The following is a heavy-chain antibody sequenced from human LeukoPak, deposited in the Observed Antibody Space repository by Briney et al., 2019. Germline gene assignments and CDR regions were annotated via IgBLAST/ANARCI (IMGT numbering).Heavy chain of an antibody. CDR2: IKQDGSEK. CDR3: ARARLGDCSGGSCYSDIYY. V-gene: IGHV3-7*01. CDR1: GFTFSSYW. J-gene: IGHJ4*02. Sequence: GGSLRLSCAASGFTFSSYWMSWVRQAPGKGLEWVANIKQDGSEKYYVDSVKGRFTISRDNSKNSLYLQMNSLRAEDTAVYYCARARLGDCSGGSCYSDIYYWGQRTLVTVST. D-gene: IGHD2-15*01.